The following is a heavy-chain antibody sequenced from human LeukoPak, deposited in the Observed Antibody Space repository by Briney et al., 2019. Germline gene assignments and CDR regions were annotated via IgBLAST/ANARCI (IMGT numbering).Heavy chain of an antibody. CDR3: ARGSSRWDY. Sequence: SETLSLTCTVSGDSISNYYWSWIRQPPGKGLEWIGYIYYNGGTNYNPSLKSRVTISVDTSKNQFSLNLNSVTPADTAMYYCARGSSRWDYWGQGTLVTVSS. D-gene: IGHD6-19*01. V-gene: IGHV4-59*01. CDR1: GDSISNYY. CDR2: IYYNGGT. J-gene: IGHJ4*02.